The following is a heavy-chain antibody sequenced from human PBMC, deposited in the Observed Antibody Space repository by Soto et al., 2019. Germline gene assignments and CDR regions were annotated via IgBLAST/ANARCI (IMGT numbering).Heavy chain of an antibody. J-gene: IGHJ6*02. V-gene: IGHV1-69*06. D-gene: IGHD3-10*01. Sequence: SVKVSCKASGGTFSSYAISWVRQAPGQGLEWMGGIIPIFGTANYAQKFQGRVTITADKSTSTAYMELSSLRSEDTAVYFCARGYYYGSGRPSDYYGMDVWGQGTTVTVS. CDR1: GGTFSSYA. CDR2: IIPIFGTA. CDR3: ARGYYYGSGRPSDYYGMDV.